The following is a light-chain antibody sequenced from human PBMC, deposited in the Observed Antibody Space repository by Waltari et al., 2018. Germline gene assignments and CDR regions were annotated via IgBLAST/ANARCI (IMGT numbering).Light chain of an antibody. Sequence: EIVLTQSPGTLSVTPGERASLSGRASQSVSRCLAWYQQKPGQAPRLLIYETSSRATDIPDRFSGSGSATDFSLTISRLEPEDFAVYYCQKYVTIPATFGQGTKVEIK. CDR3: QKYVTIPAT. CDR1: QSVSRC. V-gene: IGKV3-20*01. CDR2: ETS. J-gene: IGKJ1*01.